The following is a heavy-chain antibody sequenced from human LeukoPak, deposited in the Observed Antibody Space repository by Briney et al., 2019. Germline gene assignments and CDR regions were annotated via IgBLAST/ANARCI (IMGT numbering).Heavy chain of an antibody. CDR1: GYTFTSYG. J-gene: IGHJ1*01. CDR3: ARVHWEYPRGYFQH. D-gene: IGHD2/OR15-2a*01. V-gene: IGHV1-18*01. Sequence: ASVKVSCNASGYTFTSYGISWVRQAPGQGLEWMGWISAYNGNTNYAQKFQGRVTITRDTSASTAYMELSSLRSEDTAVYYCARVHWEYPRGYFQHWGQGTLVTVSS. CDR2: ISAYNGNT.